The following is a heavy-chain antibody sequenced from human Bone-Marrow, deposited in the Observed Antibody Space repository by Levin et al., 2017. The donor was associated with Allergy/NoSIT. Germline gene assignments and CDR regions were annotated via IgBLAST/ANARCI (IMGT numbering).Heavy chain of an antibody. V-gene: IGHV3-33*01. CDR3: AGDSEDDDGGSYLPY. CDR2: IWYDGSNE. CDR1: GFIFSNYG. J-gene: IGHJ4*02. D-gene: IGHD4-23*01. Sequence: GGSLRLSCAASGFIFSNYGMHWVRQAPGKGLEWVAVIWYDGSNEYYADSVRGRFTISRDNSKDTLYLQMNSLSVEDTAVYYCAGDSEDDDGGSYLPYWGQGTLVTVSP.